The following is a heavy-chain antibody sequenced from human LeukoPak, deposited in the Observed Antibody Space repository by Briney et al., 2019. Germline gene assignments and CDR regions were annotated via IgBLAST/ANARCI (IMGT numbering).Heavy chain of an antibody. J-gene: IGHJ4*02. CDR3: AKGGKWDVTPFDY. Sequence: TGGSLRLSCAVSGLTFNNYAMSWVRQAPGKGLEWVSAISKSGDHTYYAASAKGRFTIYRDNSKNTQYLQMNSLRAEDTAVYYCAKGGKWDVTPFDYWGQGTLVTVSS. V-gene: IGHV3-23*01. CDR2: ISKSGDHT. CDR1: GLTFNNYA. D-gene: IGHD1-26*01.